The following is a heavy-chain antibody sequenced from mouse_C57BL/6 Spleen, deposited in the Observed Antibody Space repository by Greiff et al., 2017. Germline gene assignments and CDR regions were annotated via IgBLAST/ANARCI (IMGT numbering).Heavy chain of an antibody. Sequence: EVQLQQSGGGLVQPGGSMKLSCVASGFTFSNYWLNWVRQSPVKGLEWVAQIRLKSDNYATHYAVSVKGRFTISRDDSKSSVYLQMNNVRAEDTGIYYSTVPGLGYWGKGTTRTVSS. V-gene: IGHV6-3*01. J-gene: IGHJ2*01. CDR2: IRLKSDNYAT. CDR1: GFTFSNYW. D-gene: IGHD3-1*01. CDR3: TVPGLGY.